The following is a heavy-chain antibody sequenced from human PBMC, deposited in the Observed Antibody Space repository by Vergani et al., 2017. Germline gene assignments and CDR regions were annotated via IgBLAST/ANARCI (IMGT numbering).Heavy chain of an antibody. D-gene: IGHD2-15*01. CDR2: IIPIFGTA. CDR3: ARGPQDCSGGSCYSPFDP. V-gene: IGHV1-69*12. J-gene: IGHJ5*02. CDR1: GGTFSSYA. Sequence: QVQLVQSGAEVKKPGSSVKVSCKASGGTFSSYAISWVRQAPGQGLEWMGGIIPIFGTANYAQKFQGRVTITADESTSTDYMELSSLRSEDTAVYYCARGPQDCSGGSCYSPFDPWGQGTLVTVSS.